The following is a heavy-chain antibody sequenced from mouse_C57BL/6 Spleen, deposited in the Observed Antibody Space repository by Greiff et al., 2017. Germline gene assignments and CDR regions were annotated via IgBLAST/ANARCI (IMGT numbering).Heavy chain of an antibody. CDR1: GYTFTSYW. CDR2: IHPSDSDT. V-gene: IGHV1-74*01. CDR3: AISPIYYVYDGLAY. D-gene: IGHD2-2*01. Sequence: QVQLQQPGAELVKPGASVKVSCKASGYTFTSYWMHWVKQRPGQGLEWIGRIHPSDSDTNYNQKFKGKATLTVDKSSSTAYMQLSSLTSEDSAVYYCAISPIYYVYDGLAYWGQGTLVTVSA. J-gene: IGHJ3*01.